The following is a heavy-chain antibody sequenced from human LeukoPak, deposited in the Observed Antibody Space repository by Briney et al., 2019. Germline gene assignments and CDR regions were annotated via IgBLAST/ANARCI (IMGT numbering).Heavy chain of an antibody. CDR1: GFTFSSHW. D-gene: IGHD2/OR15-2a*01. CDR2: INRDGSST. CDR3: ASPGGYYFEAFDI. J-gene: IGHJ3*02. Sequence: GGSLRLSCAASGFTFSSHWMHWVRQAPGKGLVWVSHINRDGSSTSYADSVKGRFTISRDSAKNTLYLQMNSLRAEDTAVYHCASPGGYYFEAFDIWGQGTKVTVSS. V-gene: IGHV3-74*01.